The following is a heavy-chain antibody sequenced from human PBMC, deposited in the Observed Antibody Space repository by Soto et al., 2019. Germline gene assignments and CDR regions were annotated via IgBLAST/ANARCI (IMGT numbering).Heavy chain of an antibody. J-gene: IGHJ3*02. CDR1: GFTFSSYA. D-gene: IGHD6-19*01. CDR3: AKDQEWYSCGWKTFDI. Sequence: EVQLLESGGGLVQPGGSLRLSCAASGFTFSSYAMSWVRQAPGKGLEWVSAISGSGGSTYYADSVKGRFTISRDNSKNGLYLQMSSLRAGDTAVYYCAKDQEWYSCGWKTFDIWGQGTMVTVSS. V-gene: IGHV3-23*01. CDR2: ISGSGGST.